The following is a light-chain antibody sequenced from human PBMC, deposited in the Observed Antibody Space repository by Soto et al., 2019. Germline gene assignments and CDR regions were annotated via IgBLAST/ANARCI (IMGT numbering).Light chain of an antibody. J-gene: IGKJ2*01. V-gene: IGKV3-15*01. CDR3: QQYNSWLQT. CDR1: RSVRHN. CDR2: GTS. Sequence: TQYPATLSVSPGRRATISCRASRSVRHNLAWLQQKPGQAPSLLISGTSTRDTGVPARFDGSGSETEFLLTIRSRQSADFSVYLCQQYNSWLQTVGQGNKLEI.